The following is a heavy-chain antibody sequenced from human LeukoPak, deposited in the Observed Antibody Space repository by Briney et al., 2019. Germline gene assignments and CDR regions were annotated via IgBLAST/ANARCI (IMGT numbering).Heavy chain of an antibody. Sequence: GGSLRLSCAASGFTFSSYGMHWVRQAPGKGLEWVAVIWYDGSNKYYADSVKGRFTISRDNSKNTLYLQMNSLGAEDTAVYYCARDATIFGVVMDNWFDPWGQGTLVTVSS. D-gene: IGHD3-3*01. CDR3: ARDATIFGVVMDNWFDP. V-gene: IGHV3-33*01. CDR1: GFTFSSYG. CDR2: IWYDGSNK. J-gene: IGHJ5*02.